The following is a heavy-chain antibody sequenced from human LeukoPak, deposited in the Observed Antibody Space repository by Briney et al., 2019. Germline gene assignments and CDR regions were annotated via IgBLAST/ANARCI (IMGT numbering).Heavy chain of an antibody. CDR2: IIPIFGTA. Sequence: SVKVSCKASGGTLSSYAISWVRQAPGQGLEWMGGIIPIFGTANYAQKFQGRVTITTDESTSTAYMELSSLRSEDTAVYYCARDNQEEREYQLLSNGMDVWGQGTTVTVSS. CDR1: GGTLSSYA. D-gene: IGHD2-2*01. V-gene: IGHV1-69*05. CDR3: ARDNQEEREYQLLSNGMDV. J-gene: IGHJ6*02.